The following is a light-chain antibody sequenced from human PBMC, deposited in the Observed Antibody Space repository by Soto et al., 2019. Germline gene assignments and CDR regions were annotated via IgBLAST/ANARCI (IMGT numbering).Light chain of an antibody. J-gene: IGKJ4*02. CDR2: TTS. CDR1: SDIRND. CDR3: LQDYNFPLT. Sequence: HIAQAPSSPSATLGGRGTITCRGTSDIRNDLRWYQQKPGKAPKVLDYTTSTLQNGVQSTFSGRGSGTEFTLTISSLQPEDLATYYCLQDYNFPLTFGGGTKVEI. V-gene: IGKV1-6*01.